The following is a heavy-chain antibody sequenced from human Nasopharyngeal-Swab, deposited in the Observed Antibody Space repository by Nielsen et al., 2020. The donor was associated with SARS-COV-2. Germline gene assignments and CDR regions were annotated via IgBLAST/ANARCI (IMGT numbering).Heavy chain of an antibody. CDR1: GFTFNNAW. CDR2: IQSKTDGGTT. V-gene: IGHV3-15*01. CDR3: AKWGVSEGGMDV. Sequence: GESLKISCAGSGFTFNNAWMSWVRQAPGKGLEWVGRIQSKTDGGTTDYAAPVKGRFTISRDDSKNTLYLQMNSLKTEDTAVYYCAKWGVSEGGMDVWGQGTTVTVSS. J-gene: IGHJ6*02. D-gene: IGHD3-16*01.